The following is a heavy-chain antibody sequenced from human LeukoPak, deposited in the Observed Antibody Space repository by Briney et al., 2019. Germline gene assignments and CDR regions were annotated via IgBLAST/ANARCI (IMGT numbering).Heavy chain of an antibody. J-gene: IGHJ6*02. CDR2: IRSGGST. V-gene: IGHV3-23*01. CDR1: GFTFSNYA. CDR3: AKGRYGDYVSDGMDV. D-gene: IGHD4-17*01. Sequence: GGSLRLSCAASGFTFSNYAMSWVRQAPGKGLEWVSGIRSGGSTYYAGSVKGRFTISSDNSKNTLDLQVNSLRAEDTGVYYCAKGRYGDYVSDGMDVWGQGTTVTVSS.